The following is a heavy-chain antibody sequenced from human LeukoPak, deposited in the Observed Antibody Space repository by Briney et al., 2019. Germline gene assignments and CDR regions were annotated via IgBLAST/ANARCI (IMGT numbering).Heavy chain of an antibody. CDR3: ATAPRLSAYPLY. D-gene: IGHD3-16*01. CDR1: GFTFSSYA. Sequence: GGSLRLSCAASGFTFSSYAMSWVRQAPGKGLEWVSSISGSGGSTYYADSVKGRFTISRDNSKNTLYLQINSLRAEDMAIYYCATAPRLSAYPLYWGQGTLVTVSS. J-gene: IGHJ4*02. V-gene: IGHV3-23*01. CDR2: ISGSGGST.